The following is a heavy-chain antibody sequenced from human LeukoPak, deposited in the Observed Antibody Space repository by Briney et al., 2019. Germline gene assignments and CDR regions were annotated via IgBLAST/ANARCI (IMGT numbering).Heavy chain of an antibody. J-gene: IGHJ3*02. Sequence: SETLSLTCTVSGGSISSYYWSWIRQPAGKGLEWIGRIYTSGSTNYNPSLKSRVTMSVDTSKNQFSLKLSSVTAADTAVYYCARELGAYYDFWSGYYYDAFDIWGQGTMVTVSS. CDR3: ARELGAYYDFWSGYYYDAFDI. CDR1: GGSISSYY. CDR2: IYTSGST. D-gene: IGHD3-3*01. V-gene: IGHV4-4*07.